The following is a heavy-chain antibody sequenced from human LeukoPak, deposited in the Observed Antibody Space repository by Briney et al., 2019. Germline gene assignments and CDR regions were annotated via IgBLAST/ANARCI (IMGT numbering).Heavy chain of an antibody. CDR2: IYYSGST. CDR1: GGSISSYY. V-gene: IGHV4-59*01. D-gene: IGHD3-10*01. J-gene: IGHJ4*02. Sequence: PSETLSLTCTVSGGSISSYYWSWIRQPPGKGLAWIGYIYYSGSTNYNPSLKSRVTISVDTSKNQFSLKLSSVTAADTAVYYCARDYHRSGSLGFYFDYWGQGTLVTVSS. CDR3: ARDYHRSGSLGFYFDY.